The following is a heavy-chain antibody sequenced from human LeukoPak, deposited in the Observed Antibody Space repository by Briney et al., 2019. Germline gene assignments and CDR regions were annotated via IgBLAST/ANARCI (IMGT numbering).Heavy chain of an antibody. CDR3: ARIREEQQLVLNVDY. CDR2: INHSGST. Sequence: LETLSLTCAVYGGSFSGYYWSWIRQPPGKGLEWIGEINHSGSTNYNPSLKSRVTISVDTSKNQFSLKLSSVTAADTAVYYCARIREEQQLVLNVDYWGQGTLVTVSS. D-gene: IGHD6-13*01. CDR1: GGSFSGYY. V-gene: IGHV4-34*01. J-gene: IGHJ4*02.